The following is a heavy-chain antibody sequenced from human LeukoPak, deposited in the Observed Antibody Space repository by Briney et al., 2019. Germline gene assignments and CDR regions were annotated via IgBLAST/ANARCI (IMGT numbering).Heavy chain of an antibody. CDR3: AKDEAWGRYKD. CDR1: GFTFSSYG. J-gene: IGHJ1*01. CDR2: IKQDGSDK. V-gene: IGHV3-7*03. D-gene: IGHD3-16*01. Sequence: PGGSLRLSCAASGFTFSSYGMSWVRQAPGKGLEWVANIKQDGSDKHYVDSVKGRFTMSRDNAKNSLYLQMNSLRAEDTAVYYCAKDEAWGRYKDWGQGTLVTVSS.